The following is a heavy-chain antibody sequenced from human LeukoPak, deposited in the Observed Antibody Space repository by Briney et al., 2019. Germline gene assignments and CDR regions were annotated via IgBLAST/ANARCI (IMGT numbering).Heavy chain of an antibody. J-gene: IGHJ4*02. D-gene: IGHD3-9*01. V-gene: IGHV3-23*01. Sequence: GGSPRLSCAASGFTFSSYAMSWVRQAPGKGLEWVSAISGSGGSTYYADSVKGRFTISRDNSKNTLYLQMNSLRAEDTAVYYCAKDYGAVLRYFDWLFTYWGQGTLVTVSA. CDR2: ISGSGGST. CDR3: AKDYGAVLRYFDWLFTY. CDR1: GFTFSSYA.